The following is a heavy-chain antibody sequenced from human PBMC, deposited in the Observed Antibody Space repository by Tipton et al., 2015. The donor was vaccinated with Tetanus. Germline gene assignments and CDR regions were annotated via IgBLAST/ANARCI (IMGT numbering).Heavy chain of an antibody. CDR2: INPTDYQT. Sequence: LVQSGAEVKKPGESLKMSCKPSGYNFTIYWIGWVRQMPGKGLEWMGVINPTDYQTSYNPSFEGQVTISADRSINTAYLQWSSLQTSDTAIYFCARRRSAILSGSYHWYFDIWGRGTLVTVSS. J-gene: IGHJ2*01. V-gene: IGHV5-51*01. CDR3: ARRRSAILSGSYHWYFDI. CDR1: GYNFTIYW. D-gene: IGHD3-9*01.